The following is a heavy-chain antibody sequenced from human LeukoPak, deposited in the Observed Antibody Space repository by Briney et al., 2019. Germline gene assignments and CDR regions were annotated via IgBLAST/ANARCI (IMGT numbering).Heavy chain of an antibody. Sequence: SETLSLTCTVSGGSISSYYWSWIRQPPGKGLEWIGYIYYSGSTYYNPSLKSRVTISVDTSKNQFSLKLSSVTAADTAVYYCARDHRGYYDSSGYYDAFDIWGQGTMVTVSS. D-gene: IGHD3-22*01. CDR1: GGSISSYY. J-gene: IGHJ3*02. CDR2: IYYSGST. V-gene: IGHV4-59*01. CDR3: ARDHRGYYDSSGYYDAFDI.